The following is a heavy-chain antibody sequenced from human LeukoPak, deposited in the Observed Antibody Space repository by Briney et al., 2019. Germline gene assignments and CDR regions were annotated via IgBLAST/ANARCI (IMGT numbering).Heavy chain of an antibody. Sequence: SETLSLTCTVSGGSITSSSYYWSWIRQPPGRGLEWMGTIYYSGTTYYSPSLKSRVAIFVDRANDLFSLKLSSVTAADTAVYYCARARKLELRNYYYYMDVWGKGTTVTVSS. CDR2: IYYSGTT. V-gene: IGHV4-39*01. CDR1: GGSITSSSYY. J-gene: IGHJ6*03. CDR3: ARARKLELRNYYYYMDV. D-gene: IGHD1-7*01.